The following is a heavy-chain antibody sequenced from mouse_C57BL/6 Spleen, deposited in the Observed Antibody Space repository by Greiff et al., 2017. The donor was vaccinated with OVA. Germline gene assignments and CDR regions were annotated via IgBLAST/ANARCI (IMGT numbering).Heavy chain of an antibody. J-gene: IGHJ1*03. D-gene: IGHD1-1*01. CDR3: ARGDGSSPYFDV. CDR1: GYAFSSYW. V-gene: IGHV1-80*01. Sequence: VQLQQPGAELVKPGASVKISCKASGYAFSSYWMNWVKQRPGRGLEWIGQIYPGDGDTNYNGKFKGKATLTADKSSSTAYMQLSSLTSEDSAVYFCARGDGSSPYFDVWGTGTTVTVSS. CDR2: IYPGDGDT.